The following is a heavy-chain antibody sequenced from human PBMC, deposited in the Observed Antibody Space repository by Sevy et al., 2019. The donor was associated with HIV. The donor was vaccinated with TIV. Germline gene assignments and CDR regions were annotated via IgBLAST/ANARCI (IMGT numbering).Heavy chain of an antibody. CDR3: ARGRGDPRADCFDY. CDR1: GFTFNIYS. V-gene: IGHV3-21*01. J-gene: IGHJ4*02. CDR2: ISGSGSYI. Sequence: GGSLRLSCAASGFTFNIYSMNWVRQAPGKGLEWVSSISGSGSYIFYADSVKGRFTISRDNAMNSLYLQMNSLRAEDTAVYYCARGRGDPRADCFDYWGQGTLVTVSS. D-gene: IGHD2-21*02.